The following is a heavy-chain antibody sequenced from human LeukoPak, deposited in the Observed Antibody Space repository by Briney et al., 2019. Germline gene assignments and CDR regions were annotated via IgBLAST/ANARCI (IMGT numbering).Heavy chain of an antibody. Sequence: GGSLRLSCAASGFTFSGYYMSWIRQAPGKGLEWVSYISSSGSTIYYADSVKGRFTISRDNAKNSLYLQMNSLRSEDTAVYYCARGPYYYDSSGYYSGAFDIWGQGTMVTVSS. CDR3: ARGPYYYDSSGYYSGAFDI. D-gene: IGHD3-22*01. V-gene: IGHV3-11*01. CDR1: GFTFSGYY. CDR2: ISSSGSTI. J-gene: IGHJ3*02.